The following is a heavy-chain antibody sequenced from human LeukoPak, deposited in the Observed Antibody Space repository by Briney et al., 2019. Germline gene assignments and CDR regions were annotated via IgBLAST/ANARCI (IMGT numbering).Heavy chain of an antibody. CDR3: ARGGYCSSTSCYGVLKGWFDP. V-gene: IGHV1-46*01. D-gene: IGHD2-2*01. CDR2: INPGGDNT. Sequence: ASVKVSCKASGYTFTNYYIHWVRQAPGQGLEWMGLINPGGDNTDYAQNFQGRVTMTRDMSTSTVYMELSSLRSEDTAVYYCARGGYCSSTSCYGVLKGWFDPWGQGTLVTVSS. J-gene: IGHJ5*02. CDR1: GYTFTNYY.